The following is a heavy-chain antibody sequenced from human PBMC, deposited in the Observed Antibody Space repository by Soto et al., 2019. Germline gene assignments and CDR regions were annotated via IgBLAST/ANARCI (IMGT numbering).Heavy chain of an antibody. J-gene: IGHJ4*02. CDR3: ASLYSSAWARDY. V-gene: IGHV3-74*01. CDR2: ISSDGSSR. Sequence: GGSLRLSCAASGFTFSSCWMHWVRQTPGKGLVWVSRISSDGSSRNYADSVKGRFTISRDNAKNTLYLQMSNLRVEDTAVYYCASLYSSAWARDYWGRGTLVTVSS. D-gene: IGHD6-19*01. CDR1: GFTFSSCW.